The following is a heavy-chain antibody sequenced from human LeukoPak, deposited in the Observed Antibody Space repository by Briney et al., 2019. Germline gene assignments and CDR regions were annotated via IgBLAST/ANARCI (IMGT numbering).Heavy chain of an antibody. CDR1: GYIFTSYG. CDR2: ISAYNGNT. CDR3: ARLVAATLTNWFDP. D-gene: IGHD2-15*01. J-gene: IGHJ5*02. V-gene: IGHV1-18*01. Sequence: ASVKVSCKASGYIFTSYGISWVRQAPGQGLEWMGWISAYNGNTNYAQKLQGRVTTTTDTSTSTAYMELRSLRSDDTAVYYCARLVAATLTNWFDPWGQGTLVTVSS.